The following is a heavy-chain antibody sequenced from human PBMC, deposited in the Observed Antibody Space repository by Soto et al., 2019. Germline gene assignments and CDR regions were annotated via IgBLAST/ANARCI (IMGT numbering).Heavy chain of an antibody. CDR2: VKSDGTIT. V-gene: IGHV3-74*03. Sequence: EVQVVESGGDLVQPGGSLRLSCTPSEFTFSSHWIHWVRQAPGKGLVWVARVKSDGTITTYEDSVKGRFTISRDNAKNTLYLQMTSLRVEDTAVYYCVREVTGKEFLTGYYRTFDVWGQGTQVTVSS. J-gene: IGHJ3*01. D-gene: IGHD3-9*01. CDR1: EFTFSSHW. CDR3: VREVTGKEFLTGYYRTFDV.